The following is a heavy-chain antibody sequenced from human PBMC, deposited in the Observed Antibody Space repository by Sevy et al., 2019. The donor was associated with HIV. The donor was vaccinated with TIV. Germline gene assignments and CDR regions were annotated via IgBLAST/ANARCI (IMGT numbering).Heavy chain of an antibody. D-gene: IGHD3-10*01. J-gene: IGHJ5*02. CDR1: GYIFTAYY. CDR2: INPDNGGT. CDR3: ARDGRSAGNWFDP. Sequence: ASVKVSCKASGYIFTAYYIHWVRQAPGQGLEWMGWINPDNGGTAFAQKFQDRVTMTRDTSISTAYMKLTSLTSDDTAVYYCARDGRSAGNWFDPWGHGTLVTVSS. V-gene: IGHV1-2*02.